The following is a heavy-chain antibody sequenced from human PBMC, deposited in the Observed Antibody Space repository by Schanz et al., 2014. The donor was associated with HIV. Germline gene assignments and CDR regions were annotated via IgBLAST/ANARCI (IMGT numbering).Heavy chain of an antibody. J-gene: IGHJ6*02. D-gene: IGHD3-3*01. V-gene: IGHV3-30*03. CDR3: ARGECDFWSGYCPHFHYFDLDV. CDR2: ISYDGSNK. Sequence: VQLVESGGGLVQTGGSLRLSCAASGFTFSSYGMHWVRQAPGKGLEWVAVISYDGSNKYYADSVKGRFTISRDNSKNTLYLQMNSLRSEDTAVYYCARGECDFWSGYCPHFHYFDLDVWGPGTSVTVSS. CDR1: GFTFSSYG.